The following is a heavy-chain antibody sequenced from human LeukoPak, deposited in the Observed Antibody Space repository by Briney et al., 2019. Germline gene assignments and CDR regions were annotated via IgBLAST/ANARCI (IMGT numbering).Heavy chain of an antibody. CDR1: GGTFSSYA. J-gene: IGHJ4*02. CDR2: IIPILGIA. V-gene: IGHV1-69*04. Sequence: SVKVSCKASGGTFSSYAISWVRQAPGQGLEWMGRIIPILGIANYAQKFQGRVTITADKSTSTAYMELSSLRSEDTAVYYCARAVPLDGSGFDYFDYWGQRTLVTVSS. CDR3: ARAVPLDGSGFDYFDY. D-gene: IGHD3-10*01.